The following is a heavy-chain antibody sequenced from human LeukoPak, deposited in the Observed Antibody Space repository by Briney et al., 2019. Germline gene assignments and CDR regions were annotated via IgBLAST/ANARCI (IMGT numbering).Heavy chain of an antibody. V-gene: IGHV4-34*01. D-gene: IGHD6-13*01. Sequence: SETLSLTCAVYGGSFSGYYWSWIRQPRGKGLEWIGEINHSGSTNYNPSLKSRVTISVDTSKNQFSLKLSSVTAADTAVYYCARAGLYSSSWYDWFDPWGQGTLVTVSS. CDR3: ARAGLYSSSWYDWFDP. CDR2: INHSGST. J-gene: IGHJ5*02. CDR1: GGSFSGYY.